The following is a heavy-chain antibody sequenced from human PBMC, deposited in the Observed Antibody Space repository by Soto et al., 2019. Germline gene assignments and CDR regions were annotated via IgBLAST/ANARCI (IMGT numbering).Heavy chain of an antibody. Sequence: QVQLVESGGGVVQPGRSLRLSCAASGFTFSSYAMHWVRQAPGKGLEWVAVISYDGSNKYYADSVKGRFTISRDNAKNSLYLQMNSLRADDTAVYYCASGKSGSYDFWGQGTLVTVSS. J-gene: IGHJ4*02. CDR3: ASGKSGSYDF. CDR2: ISYDGSNK. CDR1: GFTFSSYA. D-gene: IGHD1-26*01. V-gene: IGHV3-30-3*01.